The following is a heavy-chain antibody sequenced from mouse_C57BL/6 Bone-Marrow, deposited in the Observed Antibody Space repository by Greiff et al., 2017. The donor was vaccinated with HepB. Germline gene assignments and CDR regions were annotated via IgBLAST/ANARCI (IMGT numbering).Heavy chain of an antibody. V-gene: IGHV1-64*01. CDR3: ARYSDGPDWYFDV. CDR1: GYTFTSYW. CDR2: IHPNSGST. J-gene: IGHJ1*03. D-gene: IGHD2-3*01. Sequence: QVQLQQPGAELVKPGASVKLSCKASGYTFTSYWMHWVKQRPGQGLEWIGMIHPNSGSTNYNEKFKSKATLTVDKSSSPAYMQLSSLTSEDSAVYYCARYSDGPDWYFDVWGTGTTVTVSS.